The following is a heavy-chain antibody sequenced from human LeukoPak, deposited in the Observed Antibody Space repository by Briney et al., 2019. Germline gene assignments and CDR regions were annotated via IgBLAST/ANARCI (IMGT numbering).Heavy chain of an antibody. Sequence: AGGSLRLSCASAGFTFSSYGMHWVRQAPGKGLEWVTFIRYDGSNKYYADSVKGRFTISRDNSKNTLYLQMNSLRPEDTAVYYCAKGGGYEAQYYYYYLDVWGKGTTVTISS. V-gene: IGHV3-30*02. CDR1: GFTFSSYG. CDR3: AKGGGYEAQYYYYYLDV. D-gene: IGHD5-12*01. CDR2: IRYDGSNK. J-gene: IGHJ6*03.